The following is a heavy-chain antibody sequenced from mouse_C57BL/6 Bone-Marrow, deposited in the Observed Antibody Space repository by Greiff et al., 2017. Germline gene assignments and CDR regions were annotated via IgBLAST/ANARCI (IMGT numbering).Heavy chain of an antibody. Sequence: VQLQQSVAALVRPGGSVKLSCTASGFNIKNTYMPWVMQRPEQGLEWIGRIDPANGSTKSVPKFQGNAIISGDTASNIAYLQLSSLTSEDTAMLYCARDYGIDAWRSGTTLTVSS. D-gene: IGHD1-1*01. CDR1: GFNIKNTY. J-gene: IGHJ1*01. V-gene: IGHV14-3*01. CDR3: ARDYGIDA. CDR2: IDPANGST.